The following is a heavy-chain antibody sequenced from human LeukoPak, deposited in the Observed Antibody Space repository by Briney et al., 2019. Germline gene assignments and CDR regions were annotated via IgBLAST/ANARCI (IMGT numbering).Heavy chain of an antibody. D-gene: IGHD3-10*01. J-gene: IGHJ4*02. CDR3: ARAGSGSYRVYFDY. V-gene: IGHV3-20*04. CDR2: INWSGGST. CDR1: GFTFDDYG. Sequence: PGGSLRLSCAASGFTFDDYGMSWVRQAPGKGLEWVSGINWSGGSTCYADSVKGRFTISRDNGKNSLYLQMNSLRAEDTALYYCARAGSGSYRVYFDYWGQGTLVTVSS.